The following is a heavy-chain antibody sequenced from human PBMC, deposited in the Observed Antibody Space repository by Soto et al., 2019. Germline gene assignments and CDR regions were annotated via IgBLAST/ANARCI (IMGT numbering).Heavy chain of an antibody. Sequence: QVQLVQSGAEVKKPGASVKVSCKASGYTFTSYYMHWVRQAPGQGLEWMGIINPSGGSTSYAQKFKGRVTMTRDTSTSTVYMDQSSLRSEDTAVYCCPRAGGSGTYFDYWGQRTLVTVSS. D-gene: IGHD2-15*01. CDR1: GYTFTSYY. CDR3: PRAGGSGTYFDY. CDR2: INPSGGST. J-gene: IGHJ4*02. V-gene: IGHV1-46*03.